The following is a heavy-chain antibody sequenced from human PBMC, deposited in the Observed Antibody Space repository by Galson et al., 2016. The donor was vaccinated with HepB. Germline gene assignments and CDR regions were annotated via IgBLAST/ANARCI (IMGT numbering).Heavy chain of an antibody. D-gene: IGHD1-26*01. Sequence: SLRLSCAGSGFTFSHAWLNWVRRAPGKGLEWVGRIKSKGDGETTDYAAPVKGRFTVSRDDSKNTLYLQMNSLKTEDTAVYHCTTSVGANEFDYWGRGTLVTVSS. CDR2: IKSKGDGETT. V-gene: IGHV3-15*07. CDR3: TTSVGANEFDY. CDR1: GFTFSHAW. J-gene: IGHJ4*02.